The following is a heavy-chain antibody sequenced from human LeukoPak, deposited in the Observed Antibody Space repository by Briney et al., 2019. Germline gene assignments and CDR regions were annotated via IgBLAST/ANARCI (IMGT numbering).Heavy chain of an antibody. D-gene: IGHD2-21*02. Sequence: GGSLRLSCAASGFTFSDYWMNWVRQAPGKGLEWVANIDQDGSSEYYVGSVQGRFTISRDNAKNSLYLQRNSLRAEDTAVYYCARGDWAPFDYWGQGSLLTVSS. J-gene: IGHJ4*02. CDR1: GFTFSDYW. CDR2: IDQDGSSE. V-gene: IGHV3-7*01. CDR3: ARGDWAPFDY.